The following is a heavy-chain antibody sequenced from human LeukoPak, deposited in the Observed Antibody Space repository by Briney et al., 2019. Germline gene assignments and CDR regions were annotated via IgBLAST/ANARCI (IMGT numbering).Heavy chain of an antibody. CDR1: GGSISSSSYY. V-gene: IGHV4-39*01. J-gene: IGHJ4*02. CDR3: ARRGGGEWTHDY. Sequence: PSETLSLTCTVSGGSISSSSYYWGWIRQPPGKGLEWIGSIYYSGSTYYNPSLKSRVTISVDTSKNQISLKLSSVTAADTAVYYCARRGGGEWTHDYWGQGTLVTVSS. CDR2: IYYSGST. D-gene: IGHD3-16*01.